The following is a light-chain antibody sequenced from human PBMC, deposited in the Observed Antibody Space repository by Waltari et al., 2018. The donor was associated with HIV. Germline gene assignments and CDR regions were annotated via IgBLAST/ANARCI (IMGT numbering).Light chain of an antibody. CDR2: QDN. CDR3: QAWDSGAVL. V-gene: IGLV3-1*01. Sequence: GQTANITCSGRNLGDKYTCWYRQKPGQSPIMVIYQDNKLPSGIPERFSGSNSGNTATLTIRGTQAMDEADYYCQAWDSGAVLFGGGTKVTVL. J-gene: IGLJ3*02. CDR1: NLGDKY.